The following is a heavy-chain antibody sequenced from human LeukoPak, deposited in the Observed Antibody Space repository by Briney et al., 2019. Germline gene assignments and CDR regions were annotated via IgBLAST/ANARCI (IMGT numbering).Heavy chain of an antibody. Sequence: SETLSLTCTVSGGAISTSSYSCGWIRQPPGKGLEWIGTIYYTWSTNYTPSLKSHVTISVDTSKNQFSLKLNSVTAADTDVYYCARVPVNIWEDWFDPWGQGTLVTVSS. CDR1: GGAISTSSYS. CDR3: ARVPVNIWEDWFDP. D-gene: IGHD1-26*01. V-gene: IGHV4-39*07. CDR2: IYYTWST. J-gene: IGHJ5*02.